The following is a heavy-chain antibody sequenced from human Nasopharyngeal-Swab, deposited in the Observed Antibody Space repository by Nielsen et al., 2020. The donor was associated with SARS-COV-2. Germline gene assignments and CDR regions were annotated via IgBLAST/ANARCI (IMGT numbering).Heavy chain of an antibody. CDR2: FDPEDGET. V-gene: IGHV1-24*01. CDR1: GYTLTELS. CDR3: ATGAAVAGTPISYYYYYGMDV. Sequence: ASVKVSCQVSGYTLTELSMHWVRQAPGKGLEWMGGFDPEDGETIYAQKFQGRVTMTEDTSTDTAYMELNSLRSEDTAVYYCATGAAVAGTPISYYYYYGMDVWGQGTTVTVSS. D-gene: IGHD6-19*01. J-gene: IGHJ6*02.